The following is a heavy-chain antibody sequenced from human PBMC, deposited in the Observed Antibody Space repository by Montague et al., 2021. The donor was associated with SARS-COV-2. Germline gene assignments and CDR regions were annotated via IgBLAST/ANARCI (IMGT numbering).Heavy chain of an antibody. D-gene: IGHD3-9*01. Sequence: SETLSLTCAVYACPMSASFWRWIRQSQGTGLGWIGLICLGGDTNYNPTLKSRATVSVDTSRNQYSLKLNSVTAADTDVYYCARAPPFYDVLTGHDREFDSWGRGTLVSVS. CDR2: ICLGGDT. V-gene: IGHV4-34*01. CDR3: ARAPPFYDVLTGHDREFDS. J-gene: IGHJ4*03. CDR1: ACPMSASF.